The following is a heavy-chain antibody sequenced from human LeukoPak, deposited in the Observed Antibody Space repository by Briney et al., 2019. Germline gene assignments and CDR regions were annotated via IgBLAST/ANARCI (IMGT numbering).Heavy chain of an antibody. CDR2: IGTAGDT. Sequence: GGSLRLSCAASGFTFSSYDMHWVRQATGQGLEWVSAIGTAGDTYYPGSVKGRFTISRENAKNSLYLQMNSLRAGDTAVYYCARGGSSSWSTKRIWFDPWGQGTLVTVSS. V-gene: IGHV3-13*01. CDR1: GFTFSSYD. D-gene: IGHD6-13*01. J-gene: IGHJ5*02. CDR3: ARGGSSSWSTKRIWFDP.